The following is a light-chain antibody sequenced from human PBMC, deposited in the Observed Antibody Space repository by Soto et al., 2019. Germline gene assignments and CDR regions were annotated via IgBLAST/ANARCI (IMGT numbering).Light chain of an antibody. J-gene: IGKJ3*01. CDR1: ESISNN. Sequence: DIQMTQSPSSLSASVGDRVTITCRASESISNNLNWYQHKPGKAPKVLIYAASSLQSGVPSRFSGSGSGTDFLLTITSLQAEDFATYYCQQSYSSLGFTFGPGTKVDL. CDR2: AAS. CDR3: QQSYSSLGFT. V-gene: IGKV1-39*01.